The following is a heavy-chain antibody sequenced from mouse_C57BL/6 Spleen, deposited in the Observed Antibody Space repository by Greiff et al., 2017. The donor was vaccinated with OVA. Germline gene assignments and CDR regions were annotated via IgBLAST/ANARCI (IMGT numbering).Heavy chain of an antibody. Sequence: EVQLQQSGPELVKPGASVKISCKASGYTFTDYYMNWVKQSHGKSLEWIGDINPNNGGTSYNQKFKGKATLTVDKSSSTAYMELRSLTSEDSAVYYCAREGGYYRGFAYWGQGTTLTVSS. CDR2: INPNNGGT. J-gene: IGHJ2*01. CDR1: GYTFTDYY. V-gene: IGHV1-26*01. D-gene: IGHD2-3*01. CDR3: AREGGYYRGFAY.